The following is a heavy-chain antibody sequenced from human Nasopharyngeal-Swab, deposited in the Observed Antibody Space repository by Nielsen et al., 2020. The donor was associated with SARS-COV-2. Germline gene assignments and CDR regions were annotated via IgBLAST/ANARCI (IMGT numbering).Heavy chain of an antibody. D-gene: IGHD3-10*01. V-gene: IGHV4-59*13. CDR1: GGSISSYY. CDR2: IYYSGST. CDR3: ARAHSAPWFGINYFDY. Sequence: SETLSLTCIVSGGSISSYYWSWIRQPPGKGLEWIGYIYYSGSTNYNPSLKSRVTISVDTSKNQFSLKLSSVTAADTAVYYCARAHSAPWFGINYFDYWGQGTLVTVSS. J-gene: IGHJ4*02.